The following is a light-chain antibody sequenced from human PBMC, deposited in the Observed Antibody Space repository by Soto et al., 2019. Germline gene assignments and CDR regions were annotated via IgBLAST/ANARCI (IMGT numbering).Light chain of an antibody. V-gene: IGKV1-5*01. CDR1: QSISSW. CDR2: DAS. Sequence: DIQMTQSPSTLSASVGDRVTITCRASQSISSWLAWYQQKPGKAPKLLIYDASSLEGGVPSRFSGSGSGTEFTPTISSLQPDDFATYYRQQYNSYSPYAFGQGTKVEIK. J-gene: IGKJ2*01. CDR3: QQYNSYSPYA.